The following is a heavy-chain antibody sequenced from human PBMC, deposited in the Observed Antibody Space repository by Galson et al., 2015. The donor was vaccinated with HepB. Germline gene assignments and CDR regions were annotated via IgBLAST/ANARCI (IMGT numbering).Heavy chain of an antibody. CDR1: GFTFSNHA. V-gene: IGHV3-30*04. Sequence: SLRLSCAASGFTFSNHAMHWVRQAPGKGLEWVAVISYDGSGENYADSVKGRFTISRDNSKNTVYLQVNSLRPEDTAVYYCARDEGYYVSGTYFKGGLDYWGQGTLVTVSS. D-gene: IGHD3-10*01. CDR3: ARDEGYYVSGTYFKGGLDY. J-gene: IGHJ4*02. CDR2: ISYDGSGE.